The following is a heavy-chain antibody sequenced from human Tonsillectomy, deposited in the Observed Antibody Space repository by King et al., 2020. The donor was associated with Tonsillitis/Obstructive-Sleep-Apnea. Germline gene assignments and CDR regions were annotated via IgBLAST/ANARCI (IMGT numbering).Heavy chain of an antibody. CDR2: INHRGST. D-gene: IGHD2-2*01. V-gene: IGHV4-34*01. Sequence: VQLQQWGAGLLKPSETLSLTCAVYGGSFSGYYWSWIRQPPGKGLEWIGEINHRGSTNYNPSLKSRVTISVDTSKNKFSLKLSSVTAADTAVYYCARGRCSSTSCYPQRIWGQGTMVTVSS. CDR1: GGSFSGYY. CDR3: ARGRCSSTSCYPQRI. J-gene: IGHJ3*02.